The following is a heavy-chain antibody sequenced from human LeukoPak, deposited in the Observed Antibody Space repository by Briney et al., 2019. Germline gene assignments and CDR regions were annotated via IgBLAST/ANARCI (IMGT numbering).Heavy chain of an antibody. CDR2: IYTSGST. D-gene: IGHD5-18*01. Sequence: SETLSLTCTVSGGSISNYYWIWIRQPAGKGLEWIGRIYTSGSTNYNPSLKSRVTMSVDTSKNQFSLRLTSVTAADTAVYYCARGGRGYSYGRIFDYWGQGTLVTVSS. J-gene: IGHJ4*02. CDR1: GGSISNYY. V-gene: IGHV4-4*07. CDR3: ARGGRGYSYGRIFDY.